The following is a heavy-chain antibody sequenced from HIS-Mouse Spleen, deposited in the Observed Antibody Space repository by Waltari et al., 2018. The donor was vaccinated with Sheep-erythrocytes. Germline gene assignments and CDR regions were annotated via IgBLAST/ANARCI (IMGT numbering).Heavy chain of an antibody. V-gene: IGHV3-21*01. CDR1: GFTFSSYS. CDR3: ARVRGRHIVVVTASRYFDL. D-gene: IGHD2-21*02. J-gene: IGHJ2*01. Sequence: EVQLVESGGGLVKPGGSLRLSCAASGFTFSSYSLNWVRQAPGKGLEWVSSISSSSSYIYYADSVKGRFTISRDNAKNSLYLQMNSLRAEDTAVYYCARVRGRHIVVVTASRYFDLWGRGTLVTVSS. CDR2: ISSSSSYI.